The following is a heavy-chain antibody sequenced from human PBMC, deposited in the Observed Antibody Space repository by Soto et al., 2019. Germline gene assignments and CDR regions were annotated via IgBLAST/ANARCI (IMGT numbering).Heavy chain of an antibody. CDR2: ISPYTGNT. Sequence: QVQLVQSGDEVKKPGASVKVSCKASGYIFVNYGIAWVRQAPGQGLEWMGWISPYTGNTHSATKVQGRLTMTTDTSASTAYMDLGSLTSDDTAVYYCVMVDNYVTPTPQDVWGEGATVTVAS. CDR1: GYIFVNYG. J-gene: IGHJ6*04. D-gene: IGHD3-16*01. CDR3: VMVDNYVTPTPQDV. V-gene: IGHV1-18*01.